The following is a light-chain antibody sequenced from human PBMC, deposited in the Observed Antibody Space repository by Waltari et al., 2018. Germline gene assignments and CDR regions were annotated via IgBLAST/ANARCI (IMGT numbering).Light chain of an antibody. CDR2: GPS. CDR3: QQYASSPLN. CDR1: QSVSNNY. V-gene: IGKV3-20*01. J-gene: IGKJ4*01. Sequence: IVLTQSPGTLSLSLGERATLSCRASQSVSNNYLAWYQQKPGQAPRLLIYGPSSRATGIPDRFSGSGSGTDFTLTISRLEPEDFAVYYCQQYASSPLNFGGGTKVEIK.